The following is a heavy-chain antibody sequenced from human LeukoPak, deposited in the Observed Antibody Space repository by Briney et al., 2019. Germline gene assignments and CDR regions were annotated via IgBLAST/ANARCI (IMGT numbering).Heavy chain of an antibody. V-gene: IGHV1-18*01. J-gene: IGHJ4*02. Sequence: ASVKVSCKASGYTFTNYGISWVRQAPGQGLEWMGWISVYNGYTNYAPNLQDRVTMTTDTSTTIAYMELNILRYDDTAVYYCARDSSVGASPRGRFFDYWGQGTLVTVSS. CDR1: GYTFTNYG. CDR2: ISVYNGYT. CDR3: ARDSSVGASPRGRFFDY. D-gene: IGHD1-26*01.